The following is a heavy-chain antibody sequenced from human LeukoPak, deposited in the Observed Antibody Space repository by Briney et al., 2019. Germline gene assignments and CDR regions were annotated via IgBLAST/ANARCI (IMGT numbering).Heavy chain of an antibody. D-gene: IGHD2-15*01. Sequence: ASVKVSCKASGGTFSSYAISWVRQAPGQGLERMGWINPNSGDTNYAQKFQGRVTMTRDTSISTAYMELSRLSSDDTAVYYCARDGGFDYWGQGTLVTVSS. V-gene: IGHV1-2*02. J-gene: IGHJ4*02. CDR1: GGTFSSYA. CDR2: INPNSGDT. CDR3: ARDGGFDY.